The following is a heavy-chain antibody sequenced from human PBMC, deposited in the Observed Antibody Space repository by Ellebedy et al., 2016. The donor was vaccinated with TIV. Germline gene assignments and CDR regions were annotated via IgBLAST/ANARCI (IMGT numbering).Heavy chain of an antibody. D-gene: IGHD2-2*02. CDR3: AKDAPSAIYTEN. Sequence: GESLKISCAASGFTFTSYAMSWVRQAPGKGLEWVAVISGGGGGSTYYADSVKGRFIISRDNSNNTLFLQMNGLRAEDTALYYCAKDAPSAIYTENWGQGTLVTVSS. CDR1: GFTFTSYA. J-gene: IGHJ4*02. CDR2: ISGGGGGST. V-gene: IGHV3-23*01.